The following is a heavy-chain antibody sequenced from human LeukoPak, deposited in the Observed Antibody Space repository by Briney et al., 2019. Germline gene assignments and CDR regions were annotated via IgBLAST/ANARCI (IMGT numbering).Heavy chain of an antibody. CDR3: ARQGSGWYFDL. CDR1: GYSISSGYY. CDR2: IYHSGST. J-gene: IGHJ2*01. V-gene: IGHV4-38-2*01. Sequence: SETLSLTCAVSGYSISSGYYWGWIRQPPGKGLEWIGSIYHSGSTYYNPSLKSRVTISVDTSKNQFSLKLSSVTAADTAVYYRARQGSGWYFDLWGRGTLVTVSS.